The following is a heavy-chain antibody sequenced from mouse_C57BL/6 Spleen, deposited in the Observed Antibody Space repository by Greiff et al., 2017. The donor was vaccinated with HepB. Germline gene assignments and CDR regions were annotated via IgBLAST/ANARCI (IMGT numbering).Heavy chain of an antibody. CDR2: ISYSGST. J-gene: IGHJ1*03. Sequence: DVKLQESGPGLAKPSQTLSLTCSVTGYSITSDYWNWIRKFPGNKLEYMGYISYSGSTYYNPSLKSRISITRDTSKNQYYLQLNSVTTEDTATYYCARYPLYGSSPSWYFDVWGTGTTVTVSS. V-gene: IGHV3-8*01. CDR1: GYSITSDY. D-gene: IGHD1-1*01. CDR3: ARYPLYGSSPSWYFDV.